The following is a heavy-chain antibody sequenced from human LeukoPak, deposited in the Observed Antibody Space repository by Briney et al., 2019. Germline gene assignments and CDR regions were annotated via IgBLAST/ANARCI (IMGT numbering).Heavy chain of an antibody. J-gene: IGHJ6*02. Sequence: SETLSLTCTVSGGSISSYYWSWIRQPPGKGLEWTGYIYYSGSTNYNPSLKSRVTVSVDTSKNQFSLKLSSVTAADTAVYYCARLVVVAATHRPYYYGMDVWGQGTTVTVSS. CDR3: ARLVVVAATHRPYYYGMDV. CDR2: IYYSGST. D-gene: IGHD2-15*01. V-gene: IGHV4-59*08. CDR1: GGSISSYY.